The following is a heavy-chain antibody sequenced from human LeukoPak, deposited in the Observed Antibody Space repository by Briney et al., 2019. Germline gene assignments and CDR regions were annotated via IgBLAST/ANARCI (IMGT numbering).Heavy chain of an antibody. V-gene: IGHV4-4*07. D-gene: IGHD3-10*01. Sequence: SQTLSLTCTVSGGSISSYYWGWIRQPAGKGLEWIGRIYTSGSTNYNPSLKSRVTMSVDTSKNQFSLKLSSVTAADTAVYYCARDISYGSGIDWFDPWGQGTLVTVSS. J-gene: IGHJ5*02. CDR1: GGSISSYY. CDR2: IYTSGST. CDR3: ARDISYGSGIDWFDP.